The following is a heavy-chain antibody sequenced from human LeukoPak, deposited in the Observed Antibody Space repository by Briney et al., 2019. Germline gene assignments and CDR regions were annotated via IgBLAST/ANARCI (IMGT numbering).Heavy chain of an antibody. Sequence: GGSLRLSCAASGFTFSSYAMHWVRQAPGKGLEWGAVISYDGSNKYYADSVKGRFTISRDNSKNTLYLQMNSLRAEDTAVYYCARDQYSSGWSPHFDYWGQGTLVTVSS. J-gene: IGHJ4*02. D-gene: IGHD6-19*01. V-gene: IGHV3-30*01. CDR3: ARDQYSSGWSPHFDY. CDR1: GFTFSSYA. CDR2: ISYDGSNK.